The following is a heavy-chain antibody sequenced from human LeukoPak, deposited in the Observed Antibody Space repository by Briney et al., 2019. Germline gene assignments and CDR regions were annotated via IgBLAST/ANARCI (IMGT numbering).Heavy chain of an antibody. V-gene: IGHV3-7*05. CDR1: GFTFSRHC. D-gene: IGHD2-15*01. CDR2: ITQDGSEK. CDR3: ASGKFPAHES. J-gene: IGHJ3*01. Sequence: GGSLRLSCAASGFTFSRHCMRWVRQAPGKGLEWVAIITQDGSEKYYADSVKGRFTISRDYAKNSLYLQMNSLRAEDTAGYYCASGKFPAHESRGEGTMFTVSS.